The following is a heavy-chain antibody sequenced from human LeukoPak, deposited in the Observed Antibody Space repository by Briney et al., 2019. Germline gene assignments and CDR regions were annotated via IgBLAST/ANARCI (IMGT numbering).Heavy chain of an antibody. Sequence: GGSLRLSCAASGFTFSIYAMSWVRQAPGKGLEWVSAISGSGGSTYYADSVKGRFTISRDNSKNTLYLQMNSLRAEDTAVYYCAKGGDGYNSNYYYGMDVWGQGTTVTVSS. D-gene: IGHD5-24*01. CDR1: GFTFSIYA. J-gene: IGHJ6*02. CDR3: AKGGDGYNSNYYYGMDV. V-gene: IGHV3-23*01. CDR2: ISGSGGST.